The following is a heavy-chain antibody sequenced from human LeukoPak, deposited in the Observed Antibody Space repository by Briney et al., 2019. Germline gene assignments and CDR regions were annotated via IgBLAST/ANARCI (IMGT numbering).Heavy chain of an antibody. Sequence: PSETLSLTCTISGASIDSYYWSWIRQPPGKGLEWIGYIYYSGTTNYNPSLKSRVTISVDTSKNQFSLKLSSVTAADTAVYYCARVDTAMVSSYYYYMDVWGKGTTVTVSS. J-gene: IGHJ6*03. CDR2: IYYSGTT. CDR3: ARVDTAMVSSYYYYMDV. CDR1: GASIDSYY. D-gene: IGHD5-18*01. V-gene: IGHV4-59*08.